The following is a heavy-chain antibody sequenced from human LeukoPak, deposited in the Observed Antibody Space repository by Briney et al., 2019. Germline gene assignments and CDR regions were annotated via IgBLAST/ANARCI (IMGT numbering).Heavy chain of an antibody. CDR1: GYTFTSYY. J-gene: IGHJ6*02. CDR2: INTNTGNP. CDR3: ARVTYYDILTDSGDYGMDV. Sequence: ASVTVSCKASGYTFTSYYMHWVRQAPGQGLEWMGWINTNTGNPTYAQGFTGRFVFSLDTSVSTAYLQISSLKAEDTAVYYCARVTYYDILTDSGDYGMDVWGQGTTVTVSS. V-gene: IGHV7-4-1*02. D-gene: IGHD3-9*01.